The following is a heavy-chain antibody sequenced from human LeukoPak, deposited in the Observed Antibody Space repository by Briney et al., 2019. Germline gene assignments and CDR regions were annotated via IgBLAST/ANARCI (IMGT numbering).Heavy chain of an antibody. CDR1: GYSFTSYW. J-gene: IGHJ3*02. CDR2: IYPGDSDT. CDR3: ATSSSPDHDAFDI. D-gene: IGHD6-13*01. V-gene: IGHV5-51*03. Sequence: PGEYLKISCKGSGYSFTSYWIGWVRQMPGKGLEWMGIIYPGDSDTRYSPSFQGQVTISADKSISTAYLQWSSLKASDTAMYYCATSSSPDHDAFDIWGQGTMVTVSS.